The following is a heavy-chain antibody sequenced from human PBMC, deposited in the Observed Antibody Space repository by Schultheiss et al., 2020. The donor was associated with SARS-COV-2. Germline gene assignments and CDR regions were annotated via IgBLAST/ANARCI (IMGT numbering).Heavy chain of an antibody. CDR3: ARHKYDSSGSPYYYYMDV. D-gene: IGHD3-22*01. CDR1: GGSFSGYY. V-gene: IGHV4-59*08. Sequence: SQTLSLTCAVYGGSFSGYYWSWIRQPPGKGLEWIGYIYYSGSTNYNPSLKSRVTISVDTSKNQFSLKLSSVTAADTAVYYCARHKYDSSGSPYYYYMDVWGKGTTVTVSS. CDR2: IYYSGST. J-gene: IGHJ6*03.